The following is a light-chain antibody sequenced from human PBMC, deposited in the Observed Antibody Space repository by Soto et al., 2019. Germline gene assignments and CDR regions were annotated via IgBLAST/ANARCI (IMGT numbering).Light chain of an antibody. CDR2: GNS. V-gene: IGLV1-40*01. CDR3: QSYDSSLSGVV. J-gene: IGLJ2*01. CDR1: SSNIGAGYD. Sequence: QSVLPQPPSVSGAPGQRVTISCTGSSSNIGAGYDVHWYRQLPGTAPKLLIYGNSNRPSGVPDRFSGSKSGTSASLAITGLQAKDEADYYCQSYDSSLSGVVFGGGTKLTVL.